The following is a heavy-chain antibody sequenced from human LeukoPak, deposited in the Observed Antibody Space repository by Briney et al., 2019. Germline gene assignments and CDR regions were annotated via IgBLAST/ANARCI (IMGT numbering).Heavy chain of an antibody. V-gene: IGHV1-2*02. CDR1: GYTFTGYY. Sequence: ASVKVSCKASGYTFTGYYMHWVRQAPGQGLEWMGWINPNSGGTNYAQKFQGRVTMTRDTSISTAYMELSRLRSDDTAVYYCARDPSPYDSSGYDFDYWGQGTLVTVSS. D-gene: IGHD3-22*01. CDR3: ARDPSPYDSSGYDFDY. CDR2: INPNSGGT. J-gene: IGHJ4*02.